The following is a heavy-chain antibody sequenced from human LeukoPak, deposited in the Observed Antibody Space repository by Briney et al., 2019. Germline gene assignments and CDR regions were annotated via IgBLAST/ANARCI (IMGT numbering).Heavy chain of an antibody. CDR3: ATHYYDSSGYYYVDY. J-gene: IGHJ4*02. CDR1: GGSISSYY. Sequence: SETLSLTCPVSGGSISSYYWSWIRQPPGRGLEWIGYIYYSGSTNYNPSLKSRVTISVDTSKNQFSLKLSSVTAADTAVYYCATHYYDSSGYYYVDYWGQGTLVTVSS. V-gene: IGHV4-59*01. D-gene: IGHD3-22*01. CDR2: IYYSGST.